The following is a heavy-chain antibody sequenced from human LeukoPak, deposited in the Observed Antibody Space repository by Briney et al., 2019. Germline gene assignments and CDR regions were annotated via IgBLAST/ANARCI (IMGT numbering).Heavy chain of an antibody. CDR2: IIPIFGTA. V-gene: IGHV1-69*01. D-gene: IGHD3-10*01. CDR3: ARDLGDSFDY. CDR1: GGTFSNYA. J-gene: IGHJ4*02. Sequence: SVTDSCKASGGTFSNYAISWVRQAPGQGLEWMGGIIPIFGTASYAQKFQGRVTITADESTSTAYMELSSLRSEDTAVYYCARDLGDSFDYWGKGPLFTVSS.